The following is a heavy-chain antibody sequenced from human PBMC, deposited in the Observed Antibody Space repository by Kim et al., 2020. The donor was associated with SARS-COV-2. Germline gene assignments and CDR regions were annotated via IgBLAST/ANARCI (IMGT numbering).Heavy chain of an antibody. D-gene: IGHD4-17*01. V-gene: IGHV1-69*01. J-gene: IGHJ4*02. CDR3: ARVADYGDPGYFDY. Sequence: AQKFQGRVTITADESTSTAYMELSSLRSEDTAVYYCARVADYGDPGYFDYWGQGTLVTVSS.